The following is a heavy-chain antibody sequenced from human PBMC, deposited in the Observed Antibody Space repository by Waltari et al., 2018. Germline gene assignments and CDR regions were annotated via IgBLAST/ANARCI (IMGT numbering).Heavy chain of an antibody. CDR3: ARGNTGYSSLQSDY. Sequence: EVQLVESGGGLVKPGGSLRLSCAASGFTFSSYSMNWVRQAPGKGLEWVSSISSSSSYIYYADSVKGRFTISRDNAKNSLYLQMNSLRAEDTAVYYCARGNTGYSSLQSDYWGQGTLVTVSS. D-gene: IGHD6-19*01. CDR2: ISSSSSYI. V-gene: IGHV3-21*01. CDR1: GFTFSSYS. J-gene: IGHJ4*02.